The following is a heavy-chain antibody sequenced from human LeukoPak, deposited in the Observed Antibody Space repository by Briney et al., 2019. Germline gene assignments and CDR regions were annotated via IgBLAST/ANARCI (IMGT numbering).Heavy chain of an antibody. CDR2: ISGSGGST. Sequence: PGGSLRLSCAASGFTFSSYAMSWVRQAPGKGLEWVSAISGSGGSTYYADSVKGRFTISRDNSKNTLYLQMNSLRAEDTAVYYXXXVDSKYYYDSSGYYVRFDYWGQGTLVTVSS. CDR3: XXVDSKYYYDSSGYYVRFDY. CDR1: GFTFSSYA. J-gene: IGHJ4*02. D-gene: IGHD3-22*01. V-gene: IGHV3-23*01.